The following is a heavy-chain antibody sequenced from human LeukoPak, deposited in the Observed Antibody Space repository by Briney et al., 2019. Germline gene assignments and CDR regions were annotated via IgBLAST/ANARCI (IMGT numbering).Heavy chain of an antibody. Sequence: SVKVSCKASGGTFSSYAISWVRQAPGQGLEWMGGIIPIFGTANYAQKFQGRVTITADESTSTAYMELSSLRSEDTAVYYCARGGSSGYYFFPSGNGDAFDIWGQGTMISVSS. CDR1: GGTFSSYA. CDR2: IIPIFGTA. D-gene: IGHD3-22*01. J-gene: IGHJ3*02. CDR3: ARGGSSGYYFFPSGNGDAFDI. V-gene: IGHV1-69*13.